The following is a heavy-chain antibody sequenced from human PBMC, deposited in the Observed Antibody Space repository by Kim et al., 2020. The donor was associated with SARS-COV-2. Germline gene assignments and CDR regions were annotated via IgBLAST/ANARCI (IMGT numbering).Heavy chain of an antibody. Sequence: ASVKVSCKAGENTFTSDYVHWVRQAPGQGLEWMGVINFSGASTNYAQKFQGRVTVTRDTSTSTVYMELSSLISDDTAVYYCAREAGGTGRFDPWGQGTLV. CDR1: ENTFTSDY. V-gene: IGHV1-46*01. J-gene: IGHJ5*02. D-gene: IGHD6-13*01. CDR2: INFSGAST. CDR3: AREAGGTGRFDP.